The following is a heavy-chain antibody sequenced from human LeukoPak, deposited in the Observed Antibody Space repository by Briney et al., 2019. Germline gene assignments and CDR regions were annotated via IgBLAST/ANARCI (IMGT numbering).Heavy chain of an antibody. CDR2: ISSNGGST. J-gene: IGHJ4*02. CDR1: GFTFSSYA. D-gene: IGHD2-2*01. V-gene: IGHV3-64*02. Sequence: GGSLRLSCAASGFTFSSYAMHWVRQAPGKGLEYVSGISSNGGSTYYADSVKGRFTISRGNSRNTLYLQMGSLRADDMAVYYCARAGYCSSANCYAGTYFDYWGQGTLVTVSS. CDR3: ARAGYCSSANCYAGTYFDY.